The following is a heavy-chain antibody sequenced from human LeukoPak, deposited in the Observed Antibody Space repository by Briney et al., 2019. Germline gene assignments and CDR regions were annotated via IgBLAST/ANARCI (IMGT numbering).Heavy chain of an antibody. CDR1: GYTLTGDY. CDR3: ARALIAAAVLDP. D-gene: IGHD6-13*01. V-gene: IGHV1-2*02. CDR2: INPNSGGT. J-gene: IGHJ5*02. Sequence: ASVKVSCKASGYTLTGDYRHWVRQAPGQGRGWMGWINPNSGGTNYARKFQGRVTMTRDTSISTAYMELSRLRSDDTAVYSCARALIAAAVLDPWGQGTLVTVSS.